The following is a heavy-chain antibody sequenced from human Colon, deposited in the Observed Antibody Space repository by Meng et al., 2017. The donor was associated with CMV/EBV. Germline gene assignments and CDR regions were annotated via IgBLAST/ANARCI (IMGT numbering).Heavy chain of an antibody. V-gene: IGHV1-2*02. CDR1: GYSFTGYY. CDR3: ASHSSYVWGSHH. D-gene: IGHD3-16*01. CDR2: MDPTTGRT. J-gene: IGHJ1*01. Sequence: QGERGQRGVEVRMPGASVQVSFKAAGYSFTGYYIHWGRQAPGQGVEWMGWMDPTTGRTDYAQKFQGTVTMTRDTSISTAYLELSRLTSDDTAVYYCASHSSYVWGSHHWGQGTLVTVSS.